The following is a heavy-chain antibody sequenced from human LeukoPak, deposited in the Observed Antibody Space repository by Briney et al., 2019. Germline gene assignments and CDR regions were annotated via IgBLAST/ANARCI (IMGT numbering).Heavy chain of an antibody. D-gene: IGHD5-12*01. V-gene: IGHV3-48*01. CDR3: ARAPLEIVAIDH. CDR2: ISSGGNAI. J-gene: IGHJ5*02. Sequence: GGSLRLSCAASGFTFSDYGLNWVRQAPGRGLEWVSYISSGGNAIHYADAVKGRFTISRDNARNTMYLQMDSLRAEDTAVYYCARAPLEIVAIDHWGQGTLVAVSS. CDR1: GFTFSDYG.